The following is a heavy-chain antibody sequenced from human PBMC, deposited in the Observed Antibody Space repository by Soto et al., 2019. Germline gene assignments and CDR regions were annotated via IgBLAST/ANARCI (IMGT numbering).Heavy chain of an antibody. CDR1: GFTFSSYG. CDR2: IWYDGSNK. Sequence: GGSLRLSCAASGFTFSSYGMHWVRQAPGKGLEWVAVIWYDGSNKYYADSVKGRFTISRDNSKNTLYLQMNSLRAEDTAVYYCARDRGYCSGGSCYSNYYYYMDVWGKGTTVTVSS. CDR3: ARDRGYCSGGSCYSNYYYYMDV. D-gene: IGHD2-15*01. J-gene: IGHJ6*03. V-gene: IGHV3-33*01.